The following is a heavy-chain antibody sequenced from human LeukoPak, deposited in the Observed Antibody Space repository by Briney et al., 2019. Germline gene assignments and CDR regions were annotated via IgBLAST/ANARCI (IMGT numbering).Heavy chain of an antibody. D-gene: IGHD4-17*01. J-gene: IGHJ4*02. CDR3: ARDGRYDDYETSIDY. V-gene: IGHV4-4*07. Sequence: SETLSLTSTVPGCSIINYYRSCIRQPAVNGPEWISRTYTSGSTYYNPSLKSRVTMSVDTSKNQFSLKLRSVTAADTAVYYCARDGRYDDYETSIDYWGQGVLVTVSS. CDR2: TYTSGST. CDR1: GCSIINYY.